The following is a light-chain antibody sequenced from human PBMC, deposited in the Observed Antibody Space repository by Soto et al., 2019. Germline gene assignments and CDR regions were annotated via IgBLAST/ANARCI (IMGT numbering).Light chain of an antibody. J-gene: IGLJ1*01. CDR1: SSDVGAYNY. Sequence: QSALTQPPSASGSPGQSVTISCTGTSSDVGAYNYVPWYQQRPGKAPKLIIYEVSNRPSGVPDRFSASKSGNTASLTVSGLQADDDADYYCSSWARSTPYVFATGTKLTAL. CDR2: EVS. V-gene: IGLV2-8*01. CDR3: SSWARSTPYV.